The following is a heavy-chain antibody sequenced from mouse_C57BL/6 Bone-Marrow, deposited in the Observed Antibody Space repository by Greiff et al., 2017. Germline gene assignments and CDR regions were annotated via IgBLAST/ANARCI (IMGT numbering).Heavy chain of an antibody. D-gene: IGHD1-1*01. J-gene: IGHJ1*03. CDR1: GFNFKDYY. CDR2: IDPEDGET. V-gene: IGHV14-2*01. CDR3: ASPPFYGGSYWYFDV. Sequence: EVQLQQSGAELVKPGASVKLSCTASGFNFKDYYMHWVKQRTEQGLEWIGRIDPEDGETKYAQKFQGKATITADTSYNTAYLQLSSLTSEDTAVYYCASPPFYGGSYWYFDVWGKGTTVTVSS.